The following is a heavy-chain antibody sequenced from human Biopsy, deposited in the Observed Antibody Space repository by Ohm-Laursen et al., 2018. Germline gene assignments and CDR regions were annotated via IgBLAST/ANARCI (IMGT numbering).Heavy chain of an antibody. V-gene: IGHV1-69*06. D-gene: IGHD3-9*01. CDR2: INPMFGTA. CDR1: GATFSNYA. J-gene: IGHJ6*02. Sequence: GSSVKVSCKASGATFSNYAINWPRQAPGQGLEWMGGINPMFGTAKYAQRFQGRVTITADKSTTTAYMELSSLRSEDTAVYYCAPQAPRDPAILTGGYHYDMAVWGQGTTVTVSS. CDR3: APQAPRDPAILTGGYHYDMAV.